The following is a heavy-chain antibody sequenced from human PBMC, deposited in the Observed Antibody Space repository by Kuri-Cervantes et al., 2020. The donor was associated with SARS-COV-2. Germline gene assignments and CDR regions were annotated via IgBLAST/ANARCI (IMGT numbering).Heavy chain of an antibody. J-gene: IGHJ6*02. CDR2: IYSGGST. Sequence: GESLKISCAASGFTVSSNYMSWVRQAPGKGLEWVSVIYSGGSTYYADSVKGRFTISRDNSKNTLYLQMGSLRAEDMAVYYCARGNIAYYDFWSGYYYYYYGMDVWGQGTTVTVSS. D-gene: IGHD3-3*01. CDR3: ARGNIAYYDFWSGYYYYYYGMDV. CDR1: GFTVSSNY. V-gene: IGHV3-53*05.